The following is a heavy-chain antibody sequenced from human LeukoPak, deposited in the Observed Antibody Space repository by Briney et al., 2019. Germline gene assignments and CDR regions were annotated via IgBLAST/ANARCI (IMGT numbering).Heavy chain of an antibody. CDR3: ARHPLRGGFDT. CDR1: GFTFSGSA. D-gene: IGHD5-12*01. CDR2: VFQSGDT. V-gene: IGHV4-59*08. J-gene: IGHJ4*02. Sequence: PGGSLRLSCAASGFTFSGSAMHWVRQASGKGLEWVAYVFQSGDTRYNPSLKSRLTISLDTSKDRFSLTLISMTAADTALYYCARHPLRGGFDTWGQGVLVTVSS.